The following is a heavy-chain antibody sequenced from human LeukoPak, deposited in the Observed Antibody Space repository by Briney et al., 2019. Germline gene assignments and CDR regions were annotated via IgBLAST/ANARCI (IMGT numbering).Heavy chain of an antibody. J-gene: IGHJ5*02. CDR3: ARHPVIAAPPAWFDP. V-gene: IGHV4-39*01. Sequence: SETLSLTCTVSGGSISSSSYYWGWIRQPPGKGLECIGSIYYSGSTYYNPSLKSRVTISVDTSKNQFSLKLSSVTAADTAVYYCARHPVIAAPPAWFDPWGQGTLVTVSS. D-gene: IGHD6-13*01. CDR2: IYYSGST. CDR1: GGSISSSSYY.